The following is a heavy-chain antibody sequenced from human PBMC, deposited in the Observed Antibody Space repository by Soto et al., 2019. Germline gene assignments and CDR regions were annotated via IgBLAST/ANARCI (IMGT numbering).Heavy chain of an antibody. CDR3: VGFCSSTSCSNLDY. CDR2: ISGSGGST. D-gene: IGHD2-2*01. V-gene: IGHV3-23*01. J-gene: IGHJ4*02. Sequence: PGGSLRLSCAASGFTFSNYAMTWVRQAPGKGLEWVSGISGSGGSTYYADSVKGRFTIPRENSKNTLYLQMNSLRAEDTAVYYCVGFCSSTSCSNLDYWGQGTLVTVSS. CDR1: GFTFSNYA.